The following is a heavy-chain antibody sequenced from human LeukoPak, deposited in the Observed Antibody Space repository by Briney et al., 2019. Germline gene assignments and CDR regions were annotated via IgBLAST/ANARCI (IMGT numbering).Heavy chain of an antibody. CDR1: GFTFSSCS. D-gene: IGHD4-17*01. CDR2: ISSSRSYI. Sequence: PGGSLRLSCAASGFTFSSCSMNWVRQAPGKGLEWVSSISSSRSYIYYADSVKGRFTISRDNAKNSLYLQMNSLRAEDTAVYYCARWTTGDNDAFDIWGQGTMVTVSS. V-gene: IGHV3-21*01. CDR3: ARWTTGDNDAFDI. J-gene: IGHJ3*02.